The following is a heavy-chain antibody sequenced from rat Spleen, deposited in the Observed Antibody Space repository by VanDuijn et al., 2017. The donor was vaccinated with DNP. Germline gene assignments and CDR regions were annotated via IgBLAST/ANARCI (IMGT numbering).Heavy chain of an antibody. V-gene: IGHV3-1*01. CDR2: ISYNGRT. CDR1: GYSITSSS. CDR3: ARWGDYFDY. J-gene: IGHJ2*01. Sequence: EVQLQESGPGLLKPSQSLSLTCSVTGYSITSSSRWNWIRRFPGNKMEYIGHISYNGRTHYNPSLKSRISITRDTSKNQFFLQLNSVTTEDTATYYCARWGDYFDYWGQGVMVTVSS.